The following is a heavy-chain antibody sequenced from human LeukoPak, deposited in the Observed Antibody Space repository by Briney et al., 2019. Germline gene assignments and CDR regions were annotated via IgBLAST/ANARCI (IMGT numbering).Heavy chain of an antibody. CDR1: GGTFSNYA. Sequence: SVKVSCKASGGTFSNYAISWVRQAPGQGLEWMGGIIPIFGTANYAQKFQGRVTITADESTSTAYMELSSLRSEDTAVYYCARDRSYYYDSSGYPPFDYWGQGTLVTVSS. J-gene: IGHJ4*02. D-gene: IGHD3-22*01. CDR3: ARDRSYYYDSSGYPPFDY. CDR2: IIPIFGTA. V-gene: IGHV1-69*13.